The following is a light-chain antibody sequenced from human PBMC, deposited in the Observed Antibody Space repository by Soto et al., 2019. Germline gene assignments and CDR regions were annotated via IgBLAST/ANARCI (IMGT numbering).Light chain of an antibody. V-gene: IGKV3-20*01. Sequence: EVVVTQSPGTLSLTPGERATLSCRASQSVSSSYLAWYQQKPGQAPRLLIYGASSRATGIPDRFSGSGSGTDFTLTISRLEPEDFAVYYCQQCGSSPITFGQGTRLVIK. CDR3: QQCGSSPIT. CDR1: QSVSSSY. J-gene: IGKJ5*01. CDR2: GAS.